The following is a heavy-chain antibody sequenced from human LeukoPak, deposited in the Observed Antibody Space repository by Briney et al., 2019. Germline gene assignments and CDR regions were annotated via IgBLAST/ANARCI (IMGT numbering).Heavy chain of an antibody. J-gene: IGHJ6*03. V-gene: IGHV4-34*01. CDR1: GGSFSGYY. Sequence: SETLSLTCAVYGGSFSGYYWSWIRQPPGKGLKWIGEINHSGSTNYNPSLKSRVTISVDTSKNQFSLKLSSVTAADTAVYYCARGRRYCSSTSCYTAYYYYYMDVWGKGTTVTVSS. D-gene: IGHD2-2*02. CDR3: ARGRRYCSSTSCYTAYYYYYMDV. CDR2: INHSGST.